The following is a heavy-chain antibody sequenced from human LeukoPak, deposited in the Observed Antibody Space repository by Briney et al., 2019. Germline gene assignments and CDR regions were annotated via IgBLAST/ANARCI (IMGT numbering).Heavy chain of an antibody. V-gene: IGHV3-21*01. J-gene: IGHJ5*02. CDR1: EFTFSVYT. CDR2: ISPSSSSI. Sequence: GSLRLSCTASEFTFSVYTMNWVRQAPGKGLEWVSSISPSSSSIYYADSVRGLCTVSRDNAKKSLSLQMNSLRVEDTAIYYCARETYNDFCSGLNWFDPWGQGTLVTVSS. CDR3: ARETYNDFCSGLNWFDP. D-gene: IGHD3-3*01.